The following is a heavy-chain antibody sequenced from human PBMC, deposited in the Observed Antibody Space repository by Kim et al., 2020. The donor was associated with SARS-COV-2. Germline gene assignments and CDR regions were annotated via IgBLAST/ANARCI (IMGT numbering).Heavy chain of an antibody. J-gene: IGHJ4*02. D-gene: IGHD6-19*01. Sequence: GGSLRLSCAASGFTFSTYTMSWVRQAPGKGLEWVSAMFGRGDTFYADSVKGRFTISRDNSRATVYLQMNSLRPEDTAIYYCAKDRKPDSGWPIDHWGRGTLVTVSS. V-gene: IGHV3-23*01. CDR1: GFTFSTYT. CDR3: AKDRKPDSGWPIDH. CDR2: MFGRGDT.